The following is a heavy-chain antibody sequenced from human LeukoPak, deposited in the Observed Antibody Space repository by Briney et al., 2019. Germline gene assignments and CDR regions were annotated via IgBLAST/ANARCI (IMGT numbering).Heavy chain of an antibody. Sequence: PGGSLRLSCAASGFTFSSYWMHWVRQAPGKGLVWVSRINSDGSSTSYADSVKGRFTISRDNAKNTLYLQMNSLRAEDTAVYYCARGAYCRTSSCYGVLNWFDPWGQGTLVTVSS. CDR2: INSDGSST. V-gene: IGHV3-74*01. D-gene: IGHD2-2*01. CDR1: GFTFSSYW. J-gene: IGHJ5*02. CDR3: ARGAYCRTSSCYGVLNWFDP.